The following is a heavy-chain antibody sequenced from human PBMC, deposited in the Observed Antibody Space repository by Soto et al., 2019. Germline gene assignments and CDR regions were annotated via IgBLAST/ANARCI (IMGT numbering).Heavy chain of an antibody. CDR1: GYTFTSYG. CDR2: ISAYNGNT. J-gene: IGHJ4*02. V-gene: IGHV1-18*01. CDR3: ARGTPYYDFWRGYSALDY. Sequence: ASVKVSCKASGYTFTSYGISWVRQAPGQGLEGMGWISAYNGNTNYAQKLQGRVTMTTDTSTSTAYMELRSLRSDDTAVYYCARGTPYYDFWRGYSALDYWGQGTLVTVSS. D-gene: IGHD3-3*01.